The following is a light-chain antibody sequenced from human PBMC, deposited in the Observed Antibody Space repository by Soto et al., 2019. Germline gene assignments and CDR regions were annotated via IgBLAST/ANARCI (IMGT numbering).Light chain of an antibody. V-gene: IGKV3-20*01. J-gene: IGKJ4*01. Sequence: EIVLTQSPGTLSLSPGERATLSCRASQIFPSSYLAWYQQTPGQAPRLLIYGAPSRATGIPDRFSGSGSGTDFILTISRLEPEDFAVYYCQHYDSSPTFGGGTKVEIK. CDR1: QIFPSSY. CDR3: QHYDSSPT. CDR2: GAP.